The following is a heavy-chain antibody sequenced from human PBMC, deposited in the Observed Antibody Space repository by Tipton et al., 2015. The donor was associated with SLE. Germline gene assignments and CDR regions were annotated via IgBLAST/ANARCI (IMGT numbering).Heavy chain of an antibody. Sequence: QLVQSGAEVKKPGSSVKVSCKASGGTFSSYAISWVRQAPGQGLEWMGGIIPIFGTANYAQKFQGRVTITTDESTSTAYMELSSLRSEDTAVYYCARDRPQDYGGNEGYGMVVWGQGTTVTVSS. CDR1: GGTFSSYA. D-gene: IGHD4-23*01. V-gene: IGHV1-69*05. CDR2: IIPIFGTA. CDR3: ARDRPQDYGGNEGYGMVV. J-gene: IGHJ6*02.